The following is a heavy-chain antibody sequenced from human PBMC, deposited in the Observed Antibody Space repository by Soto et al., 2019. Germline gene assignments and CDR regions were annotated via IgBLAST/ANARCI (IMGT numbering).Heavy chain of an antibody. D-gene: IGHD1-26*01. CDR1: GFTFSSYW. CDR3: ARDCSGSYYAAHYYYYGMDV. V-gene: IGHV3-74*01. J-gene: IGHJ6*02. Sequence: EVQLVESGGGLVQPGGSLRLSCAASGFTFSSYWMHWVRQAPGKGLVWVSRINSDGSSTSYADSVKGRFTISRDNAKNTLYLDMNRLRGEDTGVYDCARDCSGSYYAAHYYYYGMDVWGQGTTVTVSS. CDR2: INSDGSST.